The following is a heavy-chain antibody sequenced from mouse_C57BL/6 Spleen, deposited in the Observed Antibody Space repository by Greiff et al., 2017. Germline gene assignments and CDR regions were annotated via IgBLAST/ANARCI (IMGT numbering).Heavy chain of an antibody. CDR1: GYTFTNYW. D-gene: IGHD1-3*01. Sequence: QVHVKQSGAELVRPGTSVKMSCKASGYTFTNYWIGWAKQRPGHGLEWIGDIYPGGGYTNYNEKFKGKATLTADKSSSTAYMQFSSLTSEDSAIYYCARSQTGTWFAYWGQGTLVTVSA. V-gene: IGHV1-63*01. J-gene: IGHJ3*01. CDR2: IYPGGGYT. CDR3: ARSQTGTWFAY.